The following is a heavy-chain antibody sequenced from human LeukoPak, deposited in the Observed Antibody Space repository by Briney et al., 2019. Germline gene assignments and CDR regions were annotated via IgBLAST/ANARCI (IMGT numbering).Heavy chain of an antibody. CDR2: IRKKPNSYTT. CDR1: GFTFSDHF. V-gene: IGHV3-72*01. Sequence: GGSLRLSCAASGFTFSDHFMDWVRQAPGKGLEWVGRIRKKPNSYTTEYAASVKGRFTISRDDSKNSLYLQMNSLEAEDTGVYYYARVSAITGATDALDFWGQGAMVTVSS. CDR3: ARVSAITGATDALDF. D-gene: IGHD1-20*01. J-gene: IGHJ3*01.